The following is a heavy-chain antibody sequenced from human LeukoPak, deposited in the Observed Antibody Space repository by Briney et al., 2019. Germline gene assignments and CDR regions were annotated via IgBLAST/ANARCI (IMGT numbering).Heavy chain of an antibody. Sequence: GGSLRLSYAASGFIFNNYAMSWVRRAPGKGLEWGSVISSLGGSTYYADSVKGRFTISRDNSKNTLYLQMNSLRADDTAVYYCAKYRSYGPWYYGMDVWGQGTTVTVSS. J-gene: IGHJ6*02. D-gene: IGHD5-18*01. CDR1: GFIFNNYA. CDR2: ISSLGGST. CDR3: AKYRSYGPWYYGMDV. V-gene: IGHV3-23*01.